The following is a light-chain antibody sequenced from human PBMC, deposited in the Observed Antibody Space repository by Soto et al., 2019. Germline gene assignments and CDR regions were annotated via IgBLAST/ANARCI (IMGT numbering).Light chain of an antibody. V-gene: IGKV3-11*01. CDR2: DAS. J-gene: IGKJ4*01. CDR1: QSVHTY. Sequence: DIELTQSPSTLSLSPGETATLSCRASQSVHTYLAWYQQKPGKAPRLLIYDASNRATGVPARFSGSGSGTDYTLTTISREPEEFAVNHCQQRYGWPPFTFGGGTRVEIK. CDR3: QQRYGWPPFT.